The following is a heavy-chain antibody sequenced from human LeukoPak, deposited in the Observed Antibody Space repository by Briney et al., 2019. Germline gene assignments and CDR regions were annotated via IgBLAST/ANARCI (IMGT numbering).Heavy chain of an antibody. Sequence: GGSLRLSCAASGFTFGIYAMNWVRQAPGKGLEWVSYIGPSGSNIYYADSVKGRFTISRDNAKDSLYLQMNSLRAEDTAVYYCARERSWNDVFDYWGQGTLVTVSS. V-gene: IGHV3-48*01. CDR3: ARERSWNDVFDY. D-gene: IGHD1-1*01. J-gene: IGHJ4*02. CDR2: IGPSGSNI. CDR1: GFTFGIYA.